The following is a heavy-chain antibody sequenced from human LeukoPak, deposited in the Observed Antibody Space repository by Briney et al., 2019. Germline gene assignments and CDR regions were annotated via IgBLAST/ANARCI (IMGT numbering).Heavy chain of an antibody. CDR3: AKGKKMTVPGLFDY. J-gene: IGHJ4*02. V-gene: IGHV3-9*01. CDR2: ISWNSGGI. D-gene: IGHD6-19*01. Sequence: PGGSLRLSCAASGFTFDDYAMHWVRQAPGKGLEWVSGISWNSGGIGYADSVKGRFTISRDNAKNSLYLQMNSLRADDTALYYCAKGKKMTVPGLFDYWGQGTLVTVSS. CDR1: GFTFDDYA.